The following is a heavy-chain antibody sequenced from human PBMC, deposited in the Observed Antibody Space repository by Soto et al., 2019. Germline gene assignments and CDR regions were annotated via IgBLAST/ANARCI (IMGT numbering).Heavy chain of an antibody. V-gene: IGHV3-23*01. D-gene: IGHD6-19*01. CDR3: AKYRRDTSDRYVRKAFQH. J-gene: IGHJ1*01. CDR2: ITSNGDTI. Sequence: GGSLRLSCEASGFTFSEYAMSWVRQAPGKGLEWVSIITSNGDTIYYSKSVKGRFTISRDNFKNTLHLQMTGLRAEDSAIYYCAKYRRDTSDRYVRKAFQHCGQGTLVTVSS. CDR1: GFTFSEYA.